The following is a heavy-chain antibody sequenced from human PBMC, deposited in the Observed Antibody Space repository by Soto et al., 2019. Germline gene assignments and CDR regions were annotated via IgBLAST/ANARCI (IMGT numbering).Heavy chain of an antibody. CDR2: IYYSGST. D-gene: IGHD2-2*01. V-gene: IGHV4-59*01. CDR1: GGSISTYY. Sequence: QVQLQESGPGVVKPSETLSLTCSVSGGSISTYYWNWIRQSPEKGLAWIGYIYYSGSTNYNPSLKRRVTMSADTSTNQFSLKLSSVTAADTAIYYCATYCISTSCFPDYWGQGTLVTVSS. J-gene: IGHJ4*02. CDR3: ATYCISTSCFPDY.